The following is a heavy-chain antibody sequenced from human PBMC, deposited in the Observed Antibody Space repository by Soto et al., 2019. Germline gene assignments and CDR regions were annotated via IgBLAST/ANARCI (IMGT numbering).Heavy chain of an antibody. CDR3: ARDSGWYCSGGSCPGNYYYYGMDV. D-gene: IGHD2-15*01. Sequence: SSLKRSCKSSGGTISSYAISCGLQATGQGLEWMGGIIPIFGTANYAQKFQGRVTITADESTSTAYMELSSLRSEDTAVYYCARDSGWYCSGGSCPGNYYYYGMDVWGQGTTVTVSS. V-gene: IGHV1-69*13. CDR1: GGTISSYA. J-gene: IGHJ6*02. CDR2: IIPIFGTA.